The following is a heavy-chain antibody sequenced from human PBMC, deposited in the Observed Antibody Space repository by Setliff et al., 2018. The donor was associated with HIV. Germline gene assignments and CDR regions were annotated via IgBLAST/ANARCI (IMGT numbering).Heavy chain of an antibody. CDR1: AGSIRSSTYY. V-gene: IGHV4-39*07. J-gene: IGHJ5*02. D-gene: IGHD3-9*01. CDR3: VRHRYYDILFDP. Sequence: PSETLSLTCTVSAGSIRSSTYYWAWIRQPPGKGLEWIGTIYYSGSTYYNPSLKSRVTISVDTSKNQFSLKLSSVTAADTAVYYCVRHRYYDILFDPWGQGTLVTVSS. CDR2: IYYSGST.